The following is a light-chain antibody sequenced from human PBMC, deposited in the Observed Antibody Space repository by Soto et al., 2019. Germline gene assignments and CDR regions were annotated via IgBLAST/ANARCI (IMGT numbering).Light chain of an antibody. V-gene: IGKV1-39*01. CDR2: SAS. J-gene: IGKJ1*01. CDR3: QQSYSTPRT. CDR1: LGISNY. Sequence: DIQMTQSPSSLPASIGDRVTITCRASLGISNYLNWYQQKPGKAPELLVFSASSLHSGVPSRFSGSGSGTDFTLTISSLQPEDFATYYCQQSYSTPRTFGQGTKVEIK.